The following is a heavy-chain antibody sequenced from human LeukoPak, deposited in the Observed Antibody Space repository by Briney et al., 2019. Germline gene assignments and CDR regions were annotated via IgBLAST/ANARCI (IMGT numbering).Heavy chain of an antibody. D-gene: IGHD5-18*01. V-gene: IGHV3-74*03. CDR3: ARDLSLQLWSEDFDY. Sequence: GGSLRLSCEASGFNLRNYWMHWVRQAPGQRPVWVSRINSDGGSTTYADSVKGRFTISRDNAKNSLYLQMNSLRAEDTAVYYCARDLSLQLWSEDFDYWGQGTLVTVSS. J-gene: IGHJ4*02. CDR2: INSDGGST. CDR1: GFNLRNYW.